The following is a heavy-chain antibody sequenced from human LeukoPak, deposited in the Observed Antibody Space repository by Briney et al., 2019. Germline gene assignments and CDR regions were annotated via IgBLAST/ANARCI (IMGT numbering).Heavy chain of an antibody. CDR3: ARGLLIRYLPNYGMDV. Sequence: PSETLSLTCTVSGGSISSYYWSWIRQPPGKGLEWIGYIYYSGSTNYNPSLKSRVTISVDTSKNQFSLKLSSVTAADTAVYYCARGLLIRYLPNYGMDVWGQGTTVTVSS. D-gene: IGHD3-9*01. CDR1: GGSISSYY. CDR2: IYYSGST. J-gene: IGHJ6*02. V-gene: IGHV4-59*08.